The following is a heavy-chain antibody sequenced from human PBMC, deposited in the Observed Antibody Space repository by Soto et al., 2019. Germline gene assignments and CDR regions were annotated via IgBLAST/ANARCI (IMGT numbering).Heavy chain of an antibody. V-gene: IGHV3-23*01. CDR2: ISGSGVHT. CDR3: AKDLLYANTWYPLDP. Sequence: EVQLLESGGGLVQPGGSLRLSCAASGFMFSSYAMTWVRQASGKGLEWVSGISGSGVHTYYADSVKGRFTISRDNSKSTLYLQMNRLRAEDTAVYYCAKDLLYANTWYPLDPWGQGTLVTVSS. J-gene: IGHJ5*02. D-gene: IGHD2-15*01. CDR1: GFMFSSYA.